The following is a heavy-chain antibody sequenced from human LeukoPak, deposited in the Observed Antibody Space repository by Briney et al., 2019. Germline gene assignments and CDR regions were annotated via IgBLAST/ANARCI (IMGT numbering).Heavy chain of an antibody. CDR2: INPNSGGT. CDR1: GYTFTGYY. CDR3: ARERITMVRGVIGPLGY. D-gene: IGHD3-10*01. Sequence: GASVKVSCKASGYTFTGYYMHWVRQAPGQGLEWMGWINPNSGGTNYAQKFQGRVTMTRDMSTSTVYMELSSLRSEDTAVYYCARERITMVRGVIGPLGYWGQGTLVTVSS. J-gene: IGHJ4*02. V-gene: IGHV1-2*02.